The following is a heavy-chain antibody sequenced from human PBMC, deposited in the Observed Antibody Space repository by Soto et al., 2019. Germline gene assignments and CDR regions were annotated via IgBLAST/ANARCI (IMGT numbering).Heavy chain of an antibody. D-gene: IGHD7-27*01. CDR1: GFSLSTSGVG. CDR2: IYWDDDK. V-gene: IGHV2-5*02. J-gene: IGHJ4*02. CDR3: AHSLIPNWGSRGAFDY. Sequence: QITLKESGPTLVKPTQTLTLTCTFSGFSLSTSGVGVGWIRQPPGKALEWLALIYWDDDKRYSPCLKSRLTITKDPSKNQVVLTMTKMDPVDTATYYCAHSLIPNWGSRGAFDYWGQGTLVTVSS.